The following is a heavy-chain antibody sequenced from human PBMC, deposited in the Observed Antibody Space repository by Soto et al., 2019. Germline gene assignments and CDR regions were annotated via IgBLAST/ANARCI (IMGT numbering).Heavy chain of an antibody. V-gene: IGHV4-30-4*01. CDR2: IFYSGST. J-gene: IGHJ5*02. D-gene: IGHD3-22*01. Sequence: TLSLTCSVSGDSIGSGNFYWNWIRQPPGKGPEWIGYIFYSGSTYYSSSLKSRVTISLDMSKSQFSLQLNSVTAADTAVYFCARGASQYYYDKREWDWFEPWGQGTLVTVSS. CDR1: GDSIGSGNFY. CDR3: ARGASQYYYDKREWDWFEP.